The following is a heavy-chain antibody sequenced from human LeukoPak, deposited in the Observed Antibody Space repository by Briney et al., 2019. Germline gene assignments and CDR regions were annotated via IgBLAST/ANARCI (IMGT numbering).Heavy chain of an antibody. CDR2: ISPYNGNT. Sequence: ASVKVSCKASGYTFTGYYMHWVRQAPGQGLEWMGWISPYNGNTKYVQKFQGRVTMTTDTSTSTAYMGVRSLRSDDTAVYYCAREESIGSYQFLNEYWGQGTLVTVSS. D-gene: IGHD1-26*01. CDR3: AREESIGSYQFLNEY. CDR1: GYTFTGYY. V-gene: IGHV1-18*04. J-gene: IGHJ4*02.